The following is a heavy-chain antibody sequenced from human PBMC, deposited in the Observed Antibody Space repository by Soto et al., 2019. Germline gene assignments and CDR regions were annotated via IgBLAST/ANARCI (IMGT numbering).Heavy chain of an antibody. J-gene: IGHJ6*02. CDR1: GFTFSSYG. V-gene: IGHV3-30*18. CDR3: AKDLYGMDV. Sequence: GGSLRLSCAASGFTFSSYGMHWVRQAPGKGLEWVAVISYDGSNKYYTDSVKGRFTISRDNSKNTLYLQMNSLRAEDTAVYSCAKDLYGMDVWGQGTTVTVSS. CDR2: ISYDGSNK.